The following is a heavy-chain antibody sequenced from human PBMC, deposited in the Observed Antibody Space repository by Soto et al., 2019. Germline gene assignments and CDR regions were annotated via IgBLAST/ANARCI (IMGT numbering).Heavy chain of an antibody. D-gene: IGHD6-19*01. Sequence: LSLTCTVSGGSIRSYYWSWIRQPAGKGLEWIGRIYTSGSTNYNPSLKSRVTMSVDTSKNPFSLKLISVTAADTAVYYCARDALLPPYSSGWSPLRYYYYGMDGWGQGTTVTV. CDR2: IYTSGST. CDR1: GGSIRSYY. CDR3: ARDALLPPYSSGWSPLRYYYYGMDG. J-gene: IGHJ6*02. V-gene: IGHV4-4*07.